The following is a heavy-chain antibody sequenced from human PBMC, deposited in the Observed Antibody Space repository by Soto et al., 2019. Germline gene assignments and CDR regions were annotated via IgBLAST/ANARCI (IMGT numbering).Heavy chain of an antibody. CDR2: IKQEGSER. CDR3: ARGSSGWYEGAAY. V-gene: IGHV3-7*01. D-gene: IGHD6-19*01. Sequence: EVQLVESGGGLVQPGGSLRLSCAASGFTFNSYWMNWVRQAPGKGLEWVANIKQEGSERYYVDSVKGRFTISRDNVKNSLYLQMNSLRAEDTAVYYCARGSSGWYEGAAYWGQGTLVPVSS. CDR1: GFTFNSYW. J-gene: IGHJ4*02.